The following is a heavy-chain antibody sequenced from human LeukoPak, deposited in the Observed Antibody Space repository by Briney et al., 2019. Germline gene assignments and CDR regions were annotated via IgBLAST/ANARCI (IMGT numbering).Heavy chain of an antibody. Sequence: ASVKVSCKTSGYTFTNFDINWVRQATGQGLEWLGWMNPYTGKTGYAQKFQGRVTFTGDTSIRTAYMEVSTLTSEDTAVYYCARAPSPYYYDSSAYYSDYWGQGTLVTVSS. CDR2: MNPYTGKT. CDR3: ARAPSPYYYDSSAYYSDY. V-gene: IGHV1-8*03. D-gene: IGHD3-22*01. J-gene: IGHJ4*02. CDR1: GYTFTNFD.